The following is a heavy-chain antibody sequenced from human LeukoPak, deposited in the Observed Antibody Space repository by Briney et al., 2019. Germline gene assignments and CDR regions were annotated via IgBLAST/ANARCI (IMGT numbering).Heavy chain of an antibody. V-gene: IGHV3-66*01. CDR2: MYTGGGR. J-gene: IGHJ4*02. D-gene: IGHD2-21*02. CDR1: GFSFSNYY. Sequence: GGSLRLSCAASGFSFSNYYMSWVRQPPGKGLEWVSVMYTGGGRYYCDSVKGRFTISRDNSKNTFFLQMNSLRVEDTALYYCTRGQSYCGADCYSDWGQGTLVTVSS. CDR3: TRGQSYCGADCYSD.